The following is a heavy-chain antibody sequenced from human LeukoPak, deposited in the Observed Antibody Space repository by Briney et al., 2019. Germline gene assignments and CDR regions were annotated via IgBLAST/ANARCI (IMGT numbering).Heavy chain of an antibody. CDR2: INHSGST. Sequence: TSETLSLTCAVYGGSFSGYYWSWIRQPPGKGLEWIGEINHSGSTNYNPSLKSRVTISVDTSKNQFSLKLSSVTAADTAAYYCARGRGRSFDYWGQGTLVTVSS. V-gene: IGHV4-34*01. CDR1: GGSFSGYY. J-gene: IGHJ4*02. CDR3: ARGRGRSFDY.